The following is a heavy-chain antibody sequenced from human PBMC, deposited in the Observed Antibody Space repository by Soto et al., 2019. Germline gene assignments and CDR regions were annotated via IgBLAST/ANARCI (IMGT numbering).Heavy chain of an antibody. CDR2: FDPEDGET. V-gene: IGHV1-24*01. CDR1: GYTLTELS. D-gene: IGHD3-3*01. Sequence: ASVKVSCKVSGYTLTELSMHWVRQAPGKGLEWMGGFDPEDGETIYAQKFQGRVTMTEDTSTDTAYMELSSLRSEDTAVYYCASSLRFLEWASGDYYGMDVWGQGTTVTVSS. CDR3: ASSLRFLEWASGDYYGMDV. J-gene: IGHJ6*02.